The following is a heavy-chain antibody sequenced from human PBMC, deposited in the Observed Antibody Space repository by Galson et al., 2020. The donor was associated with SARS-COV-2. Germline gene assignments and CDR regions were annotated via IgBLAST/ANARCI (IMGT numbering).Heavy chain of an antibody. V-gene: IGHV3-48*04. Sequence: GESLKISCAASGFTFSSYSMNWVRQAPGKGLEWVSYISSSSSTIYYADSVKGRFTISRDNAKNSLYLQMNSLRAEDTAVYYCARRGGGLYYYDSSGPTAFDIWGQGTMVTVSS. CDR3: ARRGGGLYYYDSSGPTAFDI. CDR2: ISSSSSTI. CDR1: GFTFSSYS. D-gene: IGHD3-22*01. J-gene: IGHJ3*02.